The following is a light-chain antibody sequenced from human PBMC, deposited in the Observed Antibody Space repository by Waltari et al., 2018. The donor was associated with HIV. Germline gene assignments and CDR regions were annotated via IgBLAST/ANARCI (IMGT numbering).Light chain of an antibody. Sequence: QSVLTQPPSASATPRRRVTISFSRSGPNLVRHYLYWYQQLPGTAPKLLIYRNNQRPSGVPDRFSGSKSGISGSLAISGLRSDDEADYYCAAWDDTRVVFGGGTKLTVL. V-gene: IGLV1-47*01. J-gene: IGLJ3*02. CDR2: RNN. CDR3: AAWDDTRVV. CDR1: GPNLVRHY.